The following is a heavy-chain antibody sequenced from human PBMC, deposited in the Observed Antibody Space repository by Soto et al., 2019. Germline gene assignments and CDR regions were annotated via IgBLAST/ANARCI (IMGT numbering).Heavy chain of an antibody. CDR2: VFYSGST. V-gene: IGHV4-39*01. J-gene: IGHJ3*02. D-gene: IGHD6-19*01. CDR1: GGSISSSNYY. Sequence: QLQLQESGPGLVKPSETLSLTCTISGGSISSSNYYWGWIRQPPGKGLEWIGNVFYSGSTYYNPSLKSRVTISVNTSKNQFSLKLSSVTAADTAVYYCASSLYSSGWFPSYDMRGQGTMVTVSS. CDR3: ASSLYSSGWFPSYDM.